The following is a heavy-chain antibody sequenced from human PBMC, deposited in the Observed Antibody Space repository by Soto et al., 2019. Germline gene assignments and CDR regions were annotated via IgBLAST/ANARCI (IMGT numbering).Heavy chain of an antibody. CDR1: GDSMSSSNG. CDR3: ARSEATALDY. J-gene: IGHJ4*02. V-gene: IGHV4-4*02. Sequence: SETPALTCAVSGDSMSSSNGWNWVRQPPGKGLEWIGEAHHSGRTNYNPSLKSRVTISVDRSQNHFSLQLTSVTAADTAVYYCARSEATALDYWGQGTLVTVSS. CDR2: AHHSGRT.